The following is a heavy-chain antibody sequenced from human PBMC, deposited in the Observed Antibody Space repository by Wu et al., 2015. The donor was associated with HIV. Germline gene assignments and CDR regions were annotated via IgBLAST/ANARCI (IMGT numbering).Heavy chain of an antibody. D-gene: IGHD4-17*01. V-gene: IGHV1-2*02. J-gene: IGHJ4*02. CDR1: GYTFTGYY. Sequence: QVQLVQSGAEVKKPGASVKVSCKASGYTFTGYYMHWVRQAPGQGLEWMGWINPNSGGTNYAQKFQGRVTMTRDTSISTAYMELSRLRSDDTAVYYCARVSTVTTYPYFDYWARERWSPSPQ. CDR2: INPNSGGT. CDR3: ARVSTVTTYPYFDY.